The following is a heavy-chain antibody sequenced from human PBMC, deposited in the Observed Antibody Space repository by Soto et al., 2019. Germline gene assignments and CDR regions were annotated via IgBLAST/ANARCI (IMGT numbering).Heavy chain of an antibody. CDR3: ARDRGGGVFDP. Sequence: ASVKVSCKASGYTFTGYYMDWVRQAPGQGLEWMGIINPSGGSTSYAQKFQGRVTMTRDTSTSTVYMELSSLRSEDTAVYYCARDRGGGVFDPWGQGTLVTVSS. D-gene: IGHD2-15*01. CDR1: GYTFTGYY. J-gene: IGHJ5*02. CDR2: INPSGGST. V-gene: IGHV1-46*01.